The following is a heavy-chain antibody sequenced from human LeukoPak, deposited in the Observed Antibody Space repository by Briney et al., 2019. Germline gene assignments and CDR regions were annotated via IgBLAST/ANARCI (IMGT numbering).Heavy chain of an antibody. V-gene: IGHV1-2*02. CDR3: ARVDSSGWLYFDY. CDR2: INPNSGGA. J-gene: IGHJ4*02. D-gene: IGHD6-19*01. CDR1: GYTFTGYF. Sequence: GGSVSVSCKASGYTFTGYFMHWVRQAPGQGLEWLGWINPNSGGANYAQKFQGRVTMTRDTSISTAYMDLSRLRSDDTAVYYCARVDSSGWLYFDYWGQGTLVTVSS.